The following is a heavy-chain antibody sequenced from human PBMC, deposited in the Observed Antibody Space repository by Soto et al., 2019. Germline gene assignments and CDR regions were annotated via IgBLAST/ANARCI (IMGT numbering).Heavy chain of an antibody. CDR3: ARGYDYDSSGYYYYYGMDV. V-gene: IGHV1-69*12. CDR2: IIPIFGTA. CDR1: GGTFSSYA. Sequence: QVQLVQSGAEVKKPGSSVKVSCKASGGTFSSYAISWVRQAPGQGLEWMGGIIPIFGTANYAQKFQGRVTITADESTSTANMELSSLRSEDTAVYYCARGYDYDSSGYYYYYGMDVWGKGTTVTVSS. J-gene: IGHJ6*04. D-gene: IGHD3-22*01.